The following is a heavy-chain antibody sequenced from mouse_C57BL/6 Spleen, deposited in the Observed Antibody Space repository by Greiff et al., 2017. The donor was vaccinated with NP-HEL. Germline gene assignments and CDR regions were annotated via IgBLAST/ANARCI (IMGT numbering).Heavy chain of an antibody. CDR3: ARESYESRLGLYAMDY. V-gene: IGHV1-72*01. J-gene: IGHJ4*01. CDR2: IDPNSGGT. D-gene: IGHD2-12*01. CDR1: GYTFTSYW. Sequence: QVQLQQPGAELVKPGASVKLSCKASGYTFTSYWMHWVKQRPGRGLEWIGRIDPNSGGTKYNEKFKSKATLTVDKPSSTAYMQLSRLTSEDSAVYYGARESYESRLGLYAMDYWGQGTSVTVSS.